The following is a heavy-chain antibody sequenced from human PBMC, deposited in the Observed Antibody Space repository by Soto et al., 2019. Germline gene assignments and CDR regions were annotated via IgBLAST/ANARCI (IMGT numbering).Heavy chain of an antibody. D-gene: IGHD1-7*01. J-gene: IGHJ4*02. V-gene: IGHV1-2*02. CDR2: IGPNRGDT. CDR3: GRGRSGELVVFY. Sequence: QVQLVQSGAEVKKSGASVKVSCKASGYTFTGYYIHWVRQAPGQGLEWMGEIGPNRGDTKYAQKVQGRVTMTRDTSISTGYMELSNLSPDDTAVYYCGRGRSGELVVFYWGQGTLVTVYS. CDR1: GYTFTGYY.